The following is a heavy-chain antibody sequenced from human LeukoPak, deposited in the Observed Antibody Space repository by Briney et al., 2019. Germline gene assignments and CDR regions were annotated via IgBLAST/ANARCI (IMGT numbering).Heavy chain of an antibody. CDR2: IFYSGIT. Sequence: SETLSLTCTVSGGSISSSLYYWGWIRQPPGKGLEWIGSIFYSGITYYNPSLQSRVTISVDTSKSQFSLHLSSVTAADTALYYCARIIVVTSTDYFDSWGQGTLVTVSS. J-gene: IGHJ4*02. CDR1: GGSISSSLYY. D-gene: IGHD2/OR15-2a*01. CDR3: ARIIVVTSTDYFDS. V-gene: IGHV4-39*01.